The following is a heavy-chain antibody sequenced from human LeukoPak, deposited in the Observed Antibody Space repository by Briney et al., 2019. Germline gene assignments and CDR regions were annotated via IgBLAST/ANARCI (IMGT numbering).Heavy chain of an antibody. Sequence: SVKVSCKASGGTFSSYAISWVRQAPGQGLEWMGGIIPIFGTANYAQKFQGRVTITTDESTSTAYMELSSLRSEDTAVYYCARARGDFWSGYYINYYYYYMDVWGKGTTVTVS. CDR2: IIPIFGTA. D-gene: IGHD3-3*01. V-gene: IGHV1-69*05. CDR1: GGTFSSYA. CDR3: ARARGDFWSGYYINYYYYYMDV. J-gene: IGHJ6*03.